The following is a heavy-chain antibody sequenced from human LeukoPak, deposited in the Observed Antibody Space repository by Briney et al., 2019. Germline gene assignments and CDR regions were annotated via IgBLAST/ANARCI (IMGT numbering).Heavy chain of an antibody. Sequence: PGGSLRLSCAASGFTISDYWMTWIRQPPGKGLEWIGEINHSGSTNYNPSLKSRVTISVDTSKNQFSLKLSSVTAADTAVYYCAAPPYYDSSGPPTIWGQGTMVTVSS. CDR2: INHSGST. CDR1: GFTISDYW. J-gene: IGHJ3*02. V-gene: IGHV4-34*08. CDR3: AAPPYYDSSGPPTI. D-gene: IGHD3-22*01.